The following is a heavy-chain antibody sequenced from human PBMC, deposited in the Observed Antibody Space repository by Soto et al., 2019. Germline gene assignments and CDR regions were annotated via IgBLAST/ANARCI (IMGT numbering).Heavy chain of an antibody. CDR2: IYYSGST. V-gene: IGHV4-59*01. D-gene: IGHD3-22*01. J-gene: IGHJ3*02. Sequence: SETLSLTCTVSGGSISSYYWSWIRQPPGKGLEWIGYIYYSGSTNYNPSLKSRVTISVDTSKNQFSLKLSSVTAADTAVYYCARSNAYYYDSSGYYGDAFDIWCQGTMLTVSS. CDR3: ARSNAYYYDSSGYYGDAFDI. CDR1: GGSISSYY.